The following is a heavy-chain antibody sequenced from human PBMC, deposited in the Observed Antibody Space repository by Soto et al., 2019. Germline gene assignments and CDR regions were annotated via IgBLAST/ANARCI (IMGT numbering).Heavy chain of an antibody. Sequence: SLRLSCAASGFTFSDYYMSRIRQAPGKGLEWVSYISSSGSTIYYADSVKGRFTISRDNAKNSLYLQVNSLRAEDTAVYYCVRVEGRHYYYGLDVWGQGSTVTVSS. D-gene: IGHD3-10*01. V-gene: IGHV3-11*01. CDR2: ISSSGSTI. CDR1: GFTFSDYY. J-gene: IGHJ6*02. CDR3: VRVEGRHYYYGLDV.